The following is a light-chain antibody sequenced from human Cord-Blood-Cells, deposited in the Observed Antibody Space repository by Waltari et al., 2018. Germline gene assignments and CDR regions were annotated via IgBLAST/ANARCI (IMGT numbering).Light chain of an antibody. CDR3: QQRYSTPQA. CDR2: AAS. Sequence: DIQMTQSPSSLSASVGDRVTITCRASQSISNYLNWYQQKPGKAPKLLFYAASSLPRGVPSRFSGSASGTDVYLTVSSLQTEDCATYYCQQRYSTPQAFGQGTKVEIK. CDR1: QSISNY. V-gene: IGKV1-39*01. J-gene: IGKJ1*01.